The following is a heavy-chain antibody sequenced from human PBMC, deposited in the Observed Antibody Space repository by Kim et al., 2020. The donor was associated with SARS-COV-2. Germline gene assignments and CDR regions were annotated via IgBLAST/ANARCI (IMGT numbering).Heavy chain of an antibody. J-gene: IGHJ5*02. CDR2: INHSGST. CDR1: GGSFSGYY. Sequence: SETLSLTCAVYGGSFSGYYWSWIRQPPGKGLEWIGEINHSGSTNYNPSLKSRVTISVDTSKNQFSLKLSSVTAADTAVYYCARGLDYDILTGYYTRWFDPWGEGTLVTVSS. D-gene: IGHD3-9*01. V-gene: IGHV4-34*01. CDR3: ARGLDYDILTGYYTRWFDP.